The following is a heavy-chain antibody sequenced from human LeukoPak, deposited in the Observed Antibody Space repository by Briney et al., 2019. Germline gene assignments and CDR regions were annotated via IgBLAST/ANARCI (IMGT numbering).Heavy chain of an antibody. CDR1: GGTFSSYA. D-gene: IGHD6-13*01. J-gene: IGHJ4*02. CDR2: IIPIFGTA. CDR3: ARDLTPAAAGPDY. Sequence: ASVKVSCKASGGTFSSYAISWVRQAPGQGLEWMGGIIPIFGTANYAQKFQGRVTITADKSTSTAYMELSSLRSEDTAVYYCARDLTPAAAGPDYWGQGTLVTVSS. V-gene: IGHV1-69*06.